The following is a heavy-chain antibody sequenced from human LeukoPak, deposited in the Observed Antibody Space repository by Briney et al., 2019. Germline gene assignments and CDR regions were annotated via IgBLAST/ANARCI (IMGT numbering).Heavy chain of an antibody. J-gene: IGHJ3*02. CDR1: GFTFRSYA. V-gene: IGHV3-23*01. D-gene: IGHD2-8*02. CDR2: ITSRGGST. Sequence: GGSLSLFCAASGFTFRSYAMSWVRQAPGKGLEWVSTITSRGGSTYYADSVKGRFTVSRDNSKNTLFLQTNSLRAEDTAVYYCAKGSLTIWYAFDIWGQGTMVTVSS. CDR3: AKGSLTIWYAFDI.